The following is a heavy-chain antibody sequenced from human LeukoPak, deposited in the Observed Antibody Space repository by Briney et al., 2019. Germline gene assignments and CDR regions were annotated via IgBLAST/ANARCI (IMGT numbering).Heavy chain of an antibody. CDR1: GGSISSYY. CDR3: ARAYYDILTGYYGYYFDY. Sequence: SETLSLTCTVSGGSISSYYWSWIRQPPGKGLEWIGYIYYSGSTNYNPSLKSRVTISVDTSKNQFSLKLSSVTAADTAVYYCARAYYDILTGYYGYYFDYWGQGTLVTVSS. J-gene: IGHJ4*02. D-gene: IGHD3-9*01. CDR2: IYYSGST. V-gene: IGHV4-59*08.